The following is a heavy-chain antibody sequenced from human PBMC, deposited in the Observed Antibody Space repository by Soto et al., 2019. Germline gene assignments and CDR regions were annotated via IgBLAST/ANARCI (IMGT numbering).Heavy chain of an antibody. Sequence: GASVKVSWKASGYTFTTYPVHWVRQAPGQNFEWMGLINAGSGTTKYSQNFQGRVTISRDTSANTAYMELSSLRSDDTAVYYCARAIYSSPSPLNLDSWGQVTLVTVSS. CDR2: INAGSGTT. J-gene: IGHJ4*02. CDR3: ARAIYSSPSPLNLDS. D-gene: IGHD6-6*01. CDR1: GYTFTTYP. V-gene: IGHV1-3*01.